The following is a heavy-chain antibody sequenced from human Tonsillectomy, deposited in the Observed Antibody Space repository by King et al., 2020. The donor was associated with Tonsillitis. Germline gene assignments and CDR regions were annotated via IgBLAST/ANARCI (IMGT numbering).Heavy chain of an antibody. V-gene: IGHV1-2*02. J-gene: IGHJ4*02. CDR1: GYAXTGYY. Sequence: QLVQSGAEVKKPGASVKVSCKASGYAXTGYYMHWVRQAPGQGLEWMGXVNXXXXATNYAQKXQARVTMTRDTXISTAYMELSRLRSDDTAVYYCAKKXXXSAXDYXXXXTLVTX. CDR3: AKKXXXSAXDY. CDR2: VNXXXXAT.